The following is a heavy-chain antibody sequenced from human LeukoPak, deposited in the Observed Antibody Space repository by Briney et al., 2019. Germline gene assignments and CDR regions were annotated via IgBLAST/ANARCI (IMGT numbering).Heavy chain of an antibody. CDR2: IWYDGSNK. V-gene: IGHV3-33*01. CDR1: GFTFSSYG. J-gene: IGHJ6*02. Sequence: GGSLRLSCAASGFTFSSYGMHWVHQAPGKGLEWVAVIWYDGSNKYYADSVKGRFTISRDNSKNTLYLQMNSLRAEDTAVYYCARGIVGATPPFYGMDVWGQGTTVTVSS. CDR3: ARGIVGATPPFYGMDV. D-gene: IGHD1-26*01.